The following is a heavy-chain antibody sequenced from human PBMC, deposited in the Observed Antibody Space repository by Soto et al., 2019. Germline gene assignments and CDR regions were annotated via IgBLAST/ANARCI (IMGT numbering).Heavy chain of an antibody. Sequence: GGSLRLSCAASTFTFSSYSMNWVRQAPGKGLEWISYITSSGEITDYADSVKGRFTISRDNAKNSLYLQLKSLRAEDTAVYYCARDHQWAFDIWGQGTTVTVSS. V-gene: IGHV3-48*01. CDR1: TFTFSSYS. D-gene: IGHD1-26*01. J-gene: IGHJ3*02. CDR2: ITSSGEIT. CDR3: ARDHQWAFDI.